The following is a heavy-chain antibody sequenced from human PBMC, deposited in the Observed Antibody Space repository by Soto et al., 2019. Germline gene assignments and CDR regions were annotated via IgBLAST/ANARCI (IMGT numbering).Heavy chain of an antibody. CDR2: IIPIFGTA. J-gene: IGHJ4*02. Sequence: SVKVSCKASGGTFSSYAISWVRQAPGQGLEWMGGIIPIFGTANYAQKFQGRVTITADESTSTAYMELSSLRSEDTAVYYCARGLPGGYDSSGYSYFFAYWGQGTLVTVSS. CDR1: GGTFSSYA. D-gene: IGHD3-22*01. CDR3: ARGLPGGYDSSGYSYFFAY. V-gene: IGHV1-69*13.